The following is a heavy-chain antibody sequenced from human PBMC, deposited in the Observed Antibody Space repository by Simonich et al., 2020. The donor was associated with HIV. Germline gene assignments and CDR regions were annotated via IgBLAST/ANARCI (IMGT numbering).Heavy chain of an antibody. CDR2: INQDGRQK. CDR3: AKVKSQLWPSEVDY. CDR1: GFTFSSYW. V-gene: IGHV3-7*01. J-gene: IGHJ4*02. Sequence: EVQLVESGGGLVQPGGSLRLSCAASGFTFSSYWMTWVRQAPGKGQEWVANINQDGRQKYYVDSVKGRFTISRDNAKNLLYLQMDSLRVEDTAMYYCAKVKSQLWPSEVDYWGQGTLVTVSS. D-gene: IGHD5-18*01.